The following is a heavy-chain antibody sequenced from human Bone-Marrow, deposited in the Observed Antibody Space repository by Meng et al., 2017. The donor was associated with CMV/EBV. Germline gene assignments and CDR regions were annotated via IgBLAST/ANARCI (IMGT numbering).Heavy chain of an antibody. J-gene: IGHJ3*02. CDR2: IRSDGSNK. D-gene: IGHD3-22*01. Sequence: GGSLRLSCAASGFTVSSNYMSWVRQAPGKGLEWVAFIRSDGSNKYYADSVKGRFTISRDNSKNTLFLQMNSLRAEDTAVYYCAKGRGGSYDSSGYYYDFAFDIWGQGTMVTVSS. V-gene: IGHV3-30*02. CDR3: AKGRGGSYDSSGYYYDFAFDI. CDR1: GFTVSSNY.